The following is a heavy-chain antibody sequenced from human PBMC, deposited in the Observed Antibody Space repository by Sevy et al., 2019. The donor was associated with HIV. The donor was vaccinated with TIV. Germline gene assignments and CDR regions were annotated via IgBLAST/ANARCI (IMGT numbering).Heavy chain of an antibody. D-gene: IGHD2-15*01. Sequence: ASVKVSCKGSGYPFTSFGISWVRQAPGQGLEWMGWINTNNGNANYAQKYQGRVTMTRDTSTSTAYMELRILRSDDTAVYYCAKDRGYCSGGSCYIQVWGQGTLVTVSS. CDR3: AKDRGYCSGGSCYIQV. J-gene: IGHJ1*01. V-gene: IGHV1-18*01. CDR2: INTNNGNA. CDR1: GYPFTSFG.